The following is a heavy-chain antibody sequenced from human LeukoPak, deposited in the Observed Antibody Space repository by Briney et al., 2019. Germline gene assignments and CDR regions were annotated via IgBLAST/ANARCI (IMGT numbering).Heavy chain of an antibody. CDR3: ARDDPYYEILTGYYRGYYFGY. J-gene: IGHJ4*02. V-gene: IGHV3-48*03. CDR1: GFTFSSYE. CDR2: ISSSGSTI. D-gene: IGHD3-9*01. Sequence: PGGSLRLSCAVSGFTFSSYEMNWVSQAPGKGLEWVSYISSSGSTIYYADSVKGRFTISRDNAKNSLYLQMNSLRAEDTAVYYCARDDPYYEILTGYYRGYYFGYWGQGTLVTVSS.